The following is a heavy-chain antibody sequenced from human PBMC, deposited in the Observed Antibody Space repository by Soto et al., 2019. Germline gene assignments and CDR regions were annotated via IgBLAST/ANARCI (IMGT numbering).Heavy chain of an antibody. CDR3: ARPKTIGAAAGKGWFDP. Sequence: ASETLSLTCTVSGGSIGNSCWSWIRQPPGKGLEWIGSIFYTGSTYYSPSLKGRLIISVDPSKNQFSLKLTSVTAADTAMYYCARPKTIGAAAGKGWFDPWGQGTLVTVSS. J-gene: IGHJ5*02. CDR1: GGSIGNSC. V-gene: IGHV4-59*05. D-gene: IGHD6-13*01. CDR2: IFYTGST.